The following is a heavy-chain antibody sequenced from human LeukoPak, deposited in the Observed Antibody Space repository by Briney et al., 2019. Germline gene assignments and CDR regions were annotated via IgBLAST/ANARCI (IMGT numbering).Heavy chain of an antibody. J-gene: IGHJ4*02. D-gene: IGHD3-10*01. CDR2: ISHGGSA. CDR3: ARASPEGGYYPSGSPLPVDY. Sequence: SETLSLTCAVYGGSFSGYSWSWIRQPPGEGLEWIGDISHGGSANYNPSLNSRVTISVDASKNQFTLKLSSVTAADTAVYYCARASPEGGYYPSGSPLPVDYWGQGTLVTVSP. V-gene: IGHV4-34*01. CDR1: GGSFSGYS.